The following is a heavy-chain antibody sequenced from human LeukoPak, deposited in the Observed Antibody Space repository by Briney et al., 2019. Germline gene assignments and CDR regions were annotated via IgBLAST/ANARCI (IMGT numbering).Heavy chain of an antibody. Sequence: SETLSLTCAVYGGSFSGYYWSWIRQPPGKGLEWIGSIYYSGSTYYKPSLKSRVTISVDTSKNHFSLRLSSVTAADTAIYYCARQGSSWYFVWGQGTLVTVSS. J-gene: IGHJ4*02. CDR3: ARQGSSWYFV. V-gene: IGHV4-34*01. CDR2: IYYSGST. CDR1: GGSFSGYY. D-gene: IGHD6-13*01.